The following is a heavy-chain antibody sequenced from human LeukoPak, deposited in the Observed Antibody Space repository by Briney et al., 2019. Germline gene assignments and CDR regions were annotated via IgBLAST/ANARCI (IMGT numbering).Heavy chain of an antibody. D-gene: IGHD5-24*01. CDR2: INHSGST. J-gene: IGHJ6*03. CDR3: ARGEGGRDSYNLPSYYYYMDV. Sequence: SETLSLTCTVSGGSISSYYWSWIRQPPGKGLEWIGEINHSGSTNYNPSLKSRVTISVDTSKNQFSLKLSSVTAADTAVYYCARGEGGRDSYNLPSYYYYMDVWGKGTTVTVSS. V-gene: IGHV4-34*01. CDR1: GGSISSYY.